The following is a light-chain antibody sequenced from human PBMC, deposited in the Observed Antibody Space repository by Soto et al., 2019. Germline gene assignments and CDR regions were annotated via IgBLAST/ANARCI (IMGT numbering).Light chain of an antibody. CDR3: QQYADWPLT. J-gene: IGKJ4*01. CDR1: RTIGTN. V-gene: IGKV3-15*01. CDR2: KTS. Sequence: IVLIQSPATVSVSQGESASLSCRASRTIGTNLGWYQQKPGQAPRLLISKTSTRATGVPARFSGSGSGTEFTLTITSLQSEDIAVYYCQQYADWPLTFGGGTKVDIK.